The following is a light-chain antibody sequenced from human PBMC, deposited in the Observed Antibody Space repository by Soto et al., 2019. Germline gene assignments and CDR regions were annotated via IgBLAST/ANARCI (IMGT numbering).Light chain of an antibody. CDR2: GAS. CDR1: QSLSSTY. CDR3: QQYGNSPPT. Sequence: EIVLTQSPGTLSLSPGERATLSCRASQSLSSTYLAWYQQIPGQAPRLLIYGASSRATGIPDRFIGSGSATDFTLTISRLEPEDFAVYHCQQYGNSPPTFGGGTQVEI. J-gene: IGKJ4*01. V-gene: IGKV3-20*01.